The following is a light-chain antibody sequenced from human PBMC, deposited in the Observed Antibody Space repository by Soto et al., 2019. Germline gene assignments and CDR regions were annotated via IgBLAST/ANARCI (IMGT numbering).Light chain of an antibody. CDR1: QTISTW. CDR3: QQGNSFPLT. J-gene: IGKJ4*01. CDR2: SAS. Sequence: DLQMTQSPSSVSASVGDRVTITCRASQTISTWLAWYQQKPGKAPKLLINSASSLQSGVPPRFSGSGSGTDFTLTITMLQPEDFATYYCQQGNSFPLTFGGGTKVEIK. V-gene: IGKV1-12*01.